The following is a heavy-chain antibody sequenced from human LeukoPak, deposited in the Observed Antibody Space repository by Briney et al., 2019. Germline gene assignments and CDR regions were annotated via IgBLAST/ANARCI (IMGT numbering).Heavy chain of an antibody. CDR3: ASRGGRHDAFDI. Sequence: HGEPLKTSGQSSGSRFTSYWIGWVRQLPGKGLEGMGIIYSGESDTRYSPSFQGQVTISADESIRTAYLQWSSLKASDTAMYYCASRGGRHDAFDIWGQGTRVSVSS. D-gene: IGHD2-15*01. CDR1: GSRFTSYW. J-gene: IGHJ3*02. V-gene: IGHV5-51*01. CDR2: IYSGESDT.